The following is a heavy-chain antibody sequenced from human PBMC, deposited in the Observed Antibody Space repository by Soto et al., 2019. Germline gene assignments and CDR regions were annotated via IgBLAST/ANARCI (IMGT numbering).Heavy chain of an antibody. CDR1: GDSVSSNNYY. D-gene: IGHD3-22*01. CDR3: ARDVNDSSGSQGFDY. Sequence: PWETLSLTCTVIGDSVSSNNYYWSWIRQRPGKGLEWIGYIHYSGDSYDNPSLTSRITMSMDVSKNQFSLNLRSVTAADTAIYYCARDVNDSSGSQGFDYWGQGTLVTVSS. CDR2: IHYSGDS. V-gene: IGHV4-31*03. J-gene: IGHJ4*02.